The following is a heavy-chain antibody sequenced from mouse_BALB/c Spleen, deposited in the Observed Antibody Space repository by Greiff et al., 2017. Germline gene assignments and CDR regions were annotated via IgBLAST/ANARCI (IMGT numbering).Heavy chain of an antibody. CDR2: ISTYYGDA. Sequence: QVQLKESGAELVRPGVSVKISCKGSGYTFTDYAMHWVKQSHAKSLEWIGVISTYYGDASYNQKFKGKATMTVDKSSSTAYMELARLTSEDSAIYYCASGPMITTTGYYFDYWGQGTTLTVSS. CDR3: ASGPMITTTGYYFDY. V-gene: IGHV1S137*01. J-gene: IGHJ2*01. CDR1: GYTFTDYA. D-gene: IGHD2-4*01.